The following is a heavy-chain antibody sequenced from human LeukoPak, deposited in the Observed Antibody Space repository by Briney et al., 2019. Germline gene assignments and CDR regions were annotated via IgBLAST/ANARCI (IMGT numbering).Heavy chain of an antibody. Sequence: GGSLRLSCAASGFTFSSYGMHWVRQAPGKGLEWVAVISYDGSNKYYADSVKGRFTISRDNSKNTLYLQMNSLRAEDTAVYYCAEDGGDYVSYYYYYYMDVWGKGTTVTVSS. CDR3: AEDGGDYVSYYYYYYMDV. D-gene: IGHD4-17*01. V-gene: IGHV3-30*18. CDR2: ISYDGSNK. CDR1: GFTFSSYG. J-gene: IGHJ6*03.